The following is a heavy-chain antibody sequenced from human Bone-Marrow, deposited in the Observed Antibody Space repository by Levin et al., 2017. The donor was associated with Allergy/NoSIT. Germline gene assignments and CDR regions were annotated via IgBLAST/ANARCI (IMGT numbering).Heavy chain of an antibody. CDR3: AKYEQLAEYFQH. D-gene: IGHD6-6*01. CDR2: ISGSGGST. CDR1: GFTFSSYA. J-gene: IGHJ1*01. V-gene: IGHV3-23*01. Sequence: AGGSLRLSCAASGFTFSSYAMSWVRQAPGKGLEWVSAISGSGGSTYYADSVKGRFTISRDNSKNTLYLQMNSLRAEDTAVYYCAKYEQLAEYFQHWGQGTLVTVSS.